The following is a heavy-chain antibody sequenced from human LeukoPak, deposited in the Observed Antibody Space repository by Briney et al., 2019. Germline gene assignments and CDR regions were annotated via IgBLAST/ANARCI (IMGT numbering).Heavy chain of an antibody. CDR3: ARRSIAAAGCLDY. V-gene: IGHV4-59*01. Sequence: SETLFLTCTVSGGSISSYYWSWIRQPPGKGLEWIGYIYYSGSTNYNPSLKSRVTISVDTSKNQFSLKLSSVTAADTAVYYCARRSIAAAGCLDYWGQGTLVTVSS. CDR2: IYYSGST. J-gene: IGHJ4*02. D-gene: IGHD6-13*01. CDR1: GGSISSYY.